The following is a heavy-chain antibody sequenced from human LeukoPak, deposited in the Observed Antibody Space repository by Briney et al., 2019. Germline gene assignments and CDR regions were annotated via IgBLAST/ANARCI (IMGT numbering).Heavy chain of an antibody. D-gene: IGHD2-15*01. V-gene: IGHV3-33*08. CDR2: IRYDGSNK. CDR1: GFTFSSYG. CDR3: ARDFSPDCSVGSCYSGGFDY. Sequence: GGSLRLSCAASGFTFSSYGMHWVRQAPGKGLEWVAVIRYDGSNKYYADSVKGRFTISRDNAKNSLYLQMNSLRAEDTAVYYCARDFSPDCSVGSCYSGGFDYWGQGTLVSVSS. J-gene: IGHJ4*02.